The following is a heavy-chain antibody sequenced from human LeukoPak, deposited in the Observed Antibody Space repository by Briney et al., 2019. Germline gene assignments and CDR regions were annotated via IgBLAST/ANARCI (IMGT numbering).Heavy chain of an antibody. D-gene: IGHD1-26*01. CDR3: SWDHTGKEDI. CDR2: INPDGSRT. V-gene: IGHV3-74*01. CDR1: ESTFSKYW. Sequence: GGSLRLSCAASESTFSKYWMHWVRQAPGKGLVWVSRINPDGSRTNYADSVAGRFTISRDNAKNTLYLQMNSLRAEDTAVYYCSWDHTGKEDIWGQGTMVTVSS. J-gene: IGHJ3*02.